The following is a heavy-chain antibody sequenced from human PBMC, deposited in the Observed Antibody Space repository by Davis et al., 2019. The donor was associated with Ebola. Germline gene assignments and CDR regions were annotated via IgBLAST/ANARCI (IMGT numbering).Heavy chain of an antibody. CDR1: GYTFTSYY. CDR3: AREFCSSTSCYVSYYYYGMDV. J-gene: IGHJ6*02. V-gene: IGHV1-46*01. D-gene: IGHD2-2*01. CDR2: INPSGGST. Sequence: AASVKVSCKASGYTFTSYYMHWVRQAPGQGLEWMGIINPSGGSTSYAQKFQGRVTITADKSTSTAYMELSSLRSEDTAVYYCAREFCSSTSCYVSYYYYGMDVWGQGTTVTVSS.